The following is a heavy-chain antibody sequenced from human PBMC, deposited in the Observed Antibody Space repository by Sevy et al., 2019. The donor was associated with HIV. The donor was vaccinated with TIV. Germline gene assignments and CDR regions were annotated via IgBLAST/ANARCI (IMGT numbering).Heavy chain of an antibody. CDR3: AKGNYETGTQYFDY. J-gene: IGHJ4*02. CDR1: GFTFSSYS. D-gene: IGHD3-22*01. CDR2: ISSSSNYI. V-gene: IGHV3-21*04. Sequence: GGSLRLSCAASGFTFSSYSMNWVRQAPGKGLEWVSSISSSSNYIYYADSVKGRFTISRDNAKNSLYLQMNSLRVEDTAVYYCAKGNYETGTQYFDYWGQGILVTVSS.